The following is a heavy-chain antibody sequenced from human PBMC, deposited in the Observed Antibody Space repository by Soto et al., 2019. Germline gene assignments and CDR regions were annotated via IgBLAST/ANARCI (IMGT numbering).Heavy chain of an antibody. Sequence: GGSLRLSCAASGFTFSSYAMSWVRQAPGKGLEWVSAISGSGGSTYYADSVKGRFTISRDNSKNTLYLQMNSLRAEDTAVYYCAKFHNYCSSTSCYPHYFDYWGQGTLVTVSS. V-gene: IGHV3-23*01. D-gene: IGHD2-2*01. CDR2: ISGSGGST. J-gene: IGHJ4*02. CDR1: GFTFSSYA. CDR3: AKFHNYCSSTSCYPHYFDY.